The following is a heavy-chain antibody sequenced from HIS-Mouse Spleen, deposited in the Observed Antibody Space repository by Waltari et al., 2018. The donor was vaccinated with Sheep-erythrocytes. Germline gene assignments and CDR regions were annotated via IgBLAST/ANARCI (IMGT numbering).Heavy chain of an antibody. CDR1: GCSISSSSYY. J-gene: IGHJ4*02. Sequence: QLQLQESGPGLVKPSETLSLTCTVSGCSISSSSYYWGWIRYPPGKGLEWIGSIYYSGSTYYNPSLKSRVTISVDTSKNQFSLKLSSVTAADTAVYYCARDEGTYYDFWSGYPPSYYFDYWGQGTLVTVSS. V-gene: IGHV4-39*07. CDR2: IYYSGST. D-gene: IGHD3-3*01. CDR3: ARDEGTYYDFWSGYPPSYYFDY.